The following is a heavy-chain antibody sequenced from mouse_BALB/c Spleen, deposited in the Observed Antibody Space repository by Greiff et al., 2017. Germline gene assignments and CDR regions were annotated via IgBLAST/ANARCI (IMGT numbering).Heavy chain of an antibody. CDR2: INPYNGGT. CDR3: TRRGGGAMDY. V-gene: IGHV1-18*01. J-gene: IGHJ4*01. CDR1: GYSFTGST. Sequence: VQLQQPGPELVKPGASMKLSCKASGYSFTGSTLNWVKQSHGKNLEWTGLINPYNGGTSYNQKFKGKATLTVDKSSSTAYMELLSLTSEDPAVYYCTRRGGGAMDYWGQGTSVTVSA.